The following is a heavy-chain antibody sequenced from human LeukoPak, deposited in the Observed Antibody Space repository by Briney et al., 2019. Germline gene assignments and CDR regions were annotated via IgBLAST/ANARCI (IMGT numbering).Heavy chain of an antibody. CDR2: MNPNSGNA. Sequence: ASVKVSCKASGYTFTSYDINWVRQATGQGLEWMGWMNPNSGNAGYAQKFLGRVTMTRNTSISTAYMELSSLRSEDTAVYYCARGPVTHYDFWSGYSRNYYYGMDVWGQGTTVTVSS. CDR3: ARGPVTHYDFWSGYSRNYYYGMDV. CDR1: GYTFTSYD. D-gene: IGHD3-3*01. J-gene: IGHJ6*02. V-gene: IGHV1-8*01.